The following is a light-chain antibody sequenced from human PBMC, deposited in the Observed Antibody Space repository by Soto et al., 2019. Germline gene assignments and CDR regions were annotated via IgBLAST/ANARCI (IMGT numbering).Light chain of an antibody. CDR2: DVS. Sequence: QSVLTQPASVSGSPGQSITISGTGTSSDVGGYNYVSWYQQHPGKAPKLMIYDVSNRPSGVSNRFSGSKSGNTASLTISGLQAEDEADYYCSSYTSSSTPFYVFGTGTKLTVL. V-gene: IGLV2-14*01. J-gene: IGLJ1*01. CDR1: SSDVGGYNY. CDR3: SSYTSSSTPFYV.